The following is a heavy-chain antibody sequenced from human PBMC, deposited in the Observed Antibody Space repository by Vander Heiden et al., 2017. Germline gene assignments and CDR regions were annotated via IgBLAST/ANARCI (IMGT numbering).Heavy chain of an antibody. V-gene: IGHV3-33*01. D-gene: IGHD3-10*01. J-gene: IGHJ6*02. CDR1: GLYLSNYG. CDR3: ARDGRVRGIIIRPYYYYGMDV. Sequence: VQLAESGGGRVEAGRARRVCRAGCGLYLSNYGIHWVRQAPGKGLEWVAVTWYDGSRKYFADPVQDRFSISRDNSKVFLQMNSLRAEDTAVYYCARDGRVRGIIIRPYYYYGMDVWGQGTAVTVSS. CDR2: TWYDGSRK.